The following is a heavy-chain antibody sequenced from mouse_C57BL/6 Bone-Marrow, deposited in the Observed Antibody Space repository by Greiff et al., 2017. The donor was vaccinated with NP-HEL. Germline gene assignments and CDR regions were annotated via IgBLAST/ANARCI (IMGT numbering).Heavy chain of an antibody. CDR1: GFSLTSYG. V-gene: IGHV2-6*01. CDR2: IWGVGGT. CDR3: ASGAY. Sequence: QVQLKESGPGLVAPSPSLSISCTVSGFSLTSYGVNWVRQSPGKGLEWLGVIWGVGGTKYNSALKSRLSISKDSAKSQVFVKMNSLQTDDTAMYYCASGAYWGQGTLVTVSA. J-gene: IGHJ3*01.